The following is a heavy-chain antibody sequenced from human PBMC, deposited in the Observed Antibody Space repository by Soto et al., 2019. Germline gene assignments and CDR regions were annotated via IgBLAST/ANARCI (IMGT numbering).Heavy chain of an antibody. Sequence: ETLSLTCTVSGGSISSSSYYWGWIRQPPGKGLEWIGSIYYSGSTYYNPSLKSRVTISVDTSKNQFSLKLSSVTAADTAVYYCARGYKTTIFGVVDFDYWGQGTLVTVSS. D-gene: IGHD3-3*01. V-gene: IGHV4-39*07. CDR1: GGSISSSSYY. CDR3: ARGYKTTIFGVVDFDY. CDR2: IYYSGST. J-gene: IGHJ4*02.